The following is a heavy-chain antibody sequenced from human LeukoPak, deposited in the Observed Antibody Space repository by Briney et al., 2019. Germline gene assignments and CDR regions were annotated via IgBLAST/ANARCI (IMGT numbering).Heavy chain of an antibody. CDR3: ARDQTSKGDAFAI. Sequence: SETLSLTCTVSGYSISSGYYWGWIRQPPGKGLEWIGYIHYSGSTNYNPSLKSRVTISIDTSKNQFSLKLSSVTAADTAVYYSARDQTSKGDAFAIWGQGTMVTVSS. CDR1: GYSISSGYY. J-gene: IGHJ3*02. CDR2: IHYSGST. V-gene: IGHV4-61*01.